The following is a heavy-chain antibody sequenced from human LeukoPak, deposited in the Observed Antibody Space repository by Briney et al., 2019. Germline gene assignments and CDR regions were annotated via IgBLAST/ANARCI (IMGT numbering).Heavy chain of an antibody. D-gene: IGHD6-19*01. J-gene: IGHJ4*02. V-gene: IGHV3-66*01. CDR3: ATDTGEAVAGDCFDY. Sequence: GGSLRLSCAASGFTVSSNYTSWIRQAPGKGLEWVSVIYRSGSTHYADSVKGRFIIYRDNSMNTLYLQMNSLRAEDTAVYYCATDTGEAVAGDCFDYWGQGTLVTVSS. CDR2: IYRSGST. CDR1: GFTVSSNY.